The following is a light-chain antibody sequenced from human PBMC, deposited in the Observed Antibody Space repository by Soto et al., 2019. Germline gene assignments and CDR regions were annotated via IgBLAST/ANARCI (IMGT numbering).Light chain of an antibody. Sequence: DIQMTQSPSSLSASVGDRVTITCRASQGISNSLARYQQKPGKVPKLLIYGASTLQSGVPSRFSGSGSGTDFTLTISSLQPEDVATYYCEKYNSAPWTFGQGTKVVIK. CDR2: GAS. CDR1: QGISNS. V-gene: IGKV1-27*01. J-gene: IGKJ1*01. CDR3: EKYNSAPWT.